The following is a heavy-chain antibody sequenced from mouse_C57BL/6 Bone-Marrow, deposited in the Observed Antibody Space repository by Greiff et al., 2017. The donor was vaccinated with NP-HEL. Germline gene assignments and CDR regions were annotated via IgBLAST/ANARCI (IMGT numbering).Heavy chain of an antibody. J-gene: IGHJ4*01. D-gene: IGHD2-10*01. CDR1: GFTFSSYG. CDR2: ISSGGSYT. V-gene: IGHV5-6*01. Sequence: EVKLLESGGDLVKPGGSLKLSCAASGFTFSSYGMSWVRQTPDKRLEWVATISSGGSYTYYPDSVKGRFTISRDNAKNTLYLQMSSLKSEDTAMYYCARPSYYGNPFYYAMDYWGQGTSVTVSS. CDR3: ARPSYYGNPFYYAMDY.